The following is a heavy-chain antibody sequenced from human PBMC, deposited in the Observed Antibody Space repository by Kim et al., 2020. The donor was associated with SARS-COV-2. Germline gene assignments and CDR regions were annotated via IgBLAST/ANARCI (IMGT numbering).Heavy chain of an antibody. D-gene: IGHD3-9*01. CDR2: MNPNSGNT. V-gene: IGHV1-8*01. Sequence: ASVKVSCKASGYTFTSYDINWVRQATGQGLEWMGWMNPNSGNTGYAQKFQGRVTMTRNTSISTAYMELSSLRSEDTAVYYCAKGLWGILTGYYSGKQYDAFDIWGQGTMVTVSS. CDR3: AKGLWGILTGYYSGKQYDAFDI. J-gene: IGHJ3*02. CDR1: GYTFTSYD.